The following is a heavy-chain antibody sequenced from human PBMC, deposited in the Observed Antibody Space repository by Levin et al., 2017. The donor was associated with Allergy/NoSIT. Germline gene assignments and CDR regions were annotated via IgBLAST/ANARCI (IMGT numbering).Heavy chain of an antibody. V-gene: IGHV3-30*18. Sequence: AGGSLILSCEASGFTFSTYAMHWVRQAPGKGLEWVAVISHDGSNKYYGDSVKGRFTISRDPSKNTLDLQMSSLRVEDTAVYYCAKGIDPYSYGYGAFDYWGQGTLVTVSS. J-gene: IGHJ4*02. CDR2: ISHDGSNK. CDR1: GFTFSTYA. D-gene: IGHD5-18*01. CDR3: AKGIDPYSYGYGAFDY.